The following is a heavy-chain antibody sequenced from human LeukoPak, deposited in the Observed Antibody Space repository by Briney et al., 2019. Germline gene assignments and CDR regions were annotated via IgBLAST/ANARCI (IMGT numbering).Heavy chain of an antibody. D-gene: IGHD2-2*01. Sequence: SETLSLTCTVSGGSISSSSYYWGWIRQPPGKGLEWIGSIYYSGSTYYNPSLKSRVTISVDTSKNQFSLKLSSVTAADTAVYYCARDRTNALVVPAAIGYYYYMDVWGKGTTVTISS. CDR3: ARDRTNALVVPAAIGYYYYMDV. CDR2: IYYSGST. V-gene: IGHV4-39*02. CDR1: GGSISSSSYY. J-gene: IGHJ6*03.